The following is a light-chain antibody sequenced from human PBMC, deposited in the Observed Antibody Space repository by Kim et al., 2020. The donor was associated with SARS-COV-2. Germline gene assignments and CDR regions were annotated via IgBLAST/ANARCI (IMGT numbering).Light chain of an antibody. Sequence: EIVMTQSPATLSVSPGEGVTLSCRASQALSGRLAWFQQKPGQAPRLLIYDTSTRATDIPARFSGRGSGTECTLTISSLQSEDFAVYYCQRCQWWGLTFGGGARGGI. CDR2: DTS. V-gene: IGKV3-15*01. J-gene: IGKJ4*01. CDR1: QALSGR. CDR3: QRCQWWGLT.